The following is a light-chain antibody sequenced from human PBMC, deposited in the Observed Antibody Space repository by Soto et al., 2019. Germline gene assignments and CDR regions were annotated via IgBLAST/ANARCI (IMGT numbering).Light chain of an antibody. J-gene: IGKJ4*01. CDR3: QQRYSTPPLT. Sequence: DFPMTQSPSSLSASVGDRVTITCRASQSISTFLNWYQQKPGKAPKLLIYAASSLQIGVPSRFSGSGSGTDFTLTIDSLQPEDFATYYCQQRYSTPPLTFGGGTKVEIK. CDR1: QSISTF. V-gene: IGKV1-39*01. CDR2: AAS.